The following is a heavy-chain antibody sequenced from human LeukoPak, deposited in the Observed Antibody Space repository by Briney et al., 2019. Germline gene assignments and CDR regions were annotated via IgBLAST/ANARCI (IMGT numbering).Heavy chain of an antibody. J-gene: IGHJ4*02. CDR1: GDSISSGDYY. V-gene: IGHV4-30-4*01. D-gene: IGHD3-9*01. CDR3: AGAVTGYYLSHYYFPY. CDR2: TYYNGIT. Sequence: SETLSLTCTVSGDSISSGDYYWTWIRQPPGKGLEWIGYTYYNGITYYNPSLKSRVIISVDQPKKQFSLKLSSVTAADTAVYYCAGAVTGYYLSHYYFPYWGRGTLVTVSS.